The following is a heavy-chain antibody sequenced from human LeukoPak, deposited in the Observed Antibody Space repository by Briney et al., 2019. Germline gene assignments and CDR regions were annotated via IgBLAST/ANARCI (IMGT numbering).Heavy chain of an antibody. CDR2: IYPGDSDT. Sequence: GESLKISCKGSGYSFTSYWIGWVRQMPGKGLEWMGIIYPGDSDTRYSPSFQGQVTISADKSISTAYLQWSSLKASDTAMYYCARKADHYYDSARAFDIWGQGTMVTVSS. D-gene: IGHD3-22*01. J-gene: IGHJ3*02. CDR1: GYSFTSYW. V-gene: IGHV5-51*01. CDR3: ARKADHYYDSARAFDI.